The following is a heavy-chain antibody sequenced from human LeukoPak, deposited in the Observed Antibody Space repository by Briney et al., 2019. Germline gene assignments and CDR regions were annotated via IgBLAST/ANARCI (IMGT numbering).Heavy chain of an antibody. CDR3: ARVWGRDFWSGMQYMDV. V-gene: IGHV4-30-4*08. J-gene: IGHJ6*03. CDR2: IYYSGST. CDR1: GGSISSGDYY. D-gene: IGHD3-3*01. Sequence: PSQTLSLTCTVSGGSISSGDYYWSWIRQPPGKGLEWIGYIYYSGSTYYNPSLKSRVTISVDTSKNQFSLKLSSVTAADTAVYYCARVWGRDFWSGMQYMDVWGKGTTVTVSS.